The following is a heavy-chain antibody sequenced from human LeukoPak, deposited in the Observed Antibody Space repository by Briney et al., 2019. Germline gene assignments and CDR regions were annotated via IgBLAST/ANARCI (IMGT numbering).Heavy chain of an antibody. CDR1: GFTFSSYS. J-gene: IGHJ4*02. Sequence: PGWSLRLSCAASGFTFSSYSMNWVRQAPGKGLEWVSSISRTSTYIYYADSVKGRFTISRDNARNSLFLQMDSLRAEDTAVYYCARDPDYYGSGTYYNHYFDYWGQGTLVTVSP. CDR2: ISRTSTYI. V-gene: IGHV3-21*01. CDR3: ARDPDYYGSGTYYNHYFDY. D-gene: IGHD3-10*01.